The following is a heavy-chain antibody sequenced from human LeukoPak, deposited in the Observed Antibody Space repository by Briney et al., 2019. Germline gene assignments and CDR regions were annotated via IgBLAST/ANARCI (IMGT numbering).Heavy chain of an antibody. CDR2: INPNTGAT. V-gene: IGHV1-2*02. D-gene: IGHD3-10*01. CDR1: GYTFTGYY. Sequence: ASVKVSCEASGYTFTGYYPNWVRQAPGQGLEWMGWINPNTGATNSAQKFQGRVTLTRDTSISTGYMELSRLTSDDTAVYYCARDRRSGPGDFAFDMWGHGTMLTVSS. J-gene: IGHJ3*02. CDR3: ARDRRSGPGDFAFDM.